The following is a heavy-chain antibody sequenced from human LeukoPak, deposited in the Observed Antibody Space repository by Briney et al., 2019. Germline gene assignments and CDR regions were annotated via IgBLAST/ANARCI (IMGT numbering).Heavy chain of an antibody. CDR3: ARVAAGIGFFQH. CDR2: IHHSGST. J-gene: IGHJ1*01. Sequence: SETLSLTCIVSGYSISSGYYWGWIRQPPGKGLEWIGNIHHSGSTYYNPSLKSRVTTSVDTSKNQLSLKLSSVTAADTAVYYCARVAAGIGFFQHWGQGTLVTVSS. D-gene: IGHD6-13*01. V-gene: IGHV4-38-2*02. CDR1: GYSISSGYY.